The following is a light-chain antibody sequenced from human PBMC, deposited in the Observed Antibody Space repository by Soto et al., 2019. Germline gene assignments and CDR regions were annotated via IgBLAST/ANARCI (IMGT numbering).Light chain of an antibody. J-gene: IGKJ5*01. CDR1: HTISTW. Sequence: DIVFIPCRASHTISTWVAWYQHKTGKAPTLLIYSASSLQSGGPSRFSGSGSGADFTLTISSLQPDDFATYYCQRSYSTPITFGQGTRLEIK. CDR2: SAS. V-gene: IGKV1-39*01. CDR3: QRSYSTPIT.